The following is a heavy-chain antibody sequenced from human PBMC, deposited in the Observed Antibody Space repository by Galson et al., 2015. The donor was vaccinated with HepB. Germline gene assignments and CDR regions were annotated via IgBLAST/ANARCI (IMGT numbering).Heavy chain of an antibody. CDR1: GFTFSSYA. CDR2: IEQDGSEK. J-gene: IGHJ1*01. Sequence: SLRLSCAASGFTFSSYAMSWVRQAPGKGLECVANIEQDGSEKYYVGSVRGRFTISRDTTKNSLYLQMNSLRDEDTAVYYCARGLVRGVTSSPFQYWGQGTLVTVSS. V-gene: IGHV3-7*01. CDR3: ARGLVRGVTSSPFQY. D-gene: IGHD3-10*01.